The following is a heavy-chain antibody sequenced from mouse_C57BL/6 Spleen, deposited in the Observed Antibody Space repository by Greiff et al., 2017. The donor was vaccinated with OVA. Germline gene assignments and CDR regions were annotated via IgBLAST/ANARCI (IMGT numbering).Heavy chain of an antibody. CDR1: GFTFSSYG. Sequence: EVKVVESGGDLVKPGGSLKLSCAASGFTFSSYGMSWVRQTPDKRLEWVATISSGGSYTYYPDSVKGRFTISRDNAKNTLYLQMSSLKSEDTAMYYCARHEGGTRLTGYFDYWGQGTTLTVSS. D-gene: IGHD4-1*01. CDR2: ISSGGSYT. V-gene: IGHV5-6*01. J-gene: IGHJ2*01. CDR3: ARHEGGTRLTGYFDY.